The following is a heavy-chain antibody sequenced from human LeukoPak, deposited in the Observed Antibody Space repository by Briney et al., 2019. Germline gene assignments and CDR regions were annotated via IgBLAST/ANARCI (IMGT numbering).Heavy chain of an antibody. D-gene: IGHD6-13*01. J-gene: IGHJ5*02. CDR2: INHSGST. Sequence: PSETLSLTCAVYGGSFSGYYWSWIRQPPGKGLEWIGEINHSGSTNCNPSLKSRVTISVDTSKNQFSLKLSSVTAADTAVYYCARRAERYSSSWYNWLDPWGQGTLVTVSS. CDR3: ARRAERYSSSWYNWLDP. V-gene: IGHV4-34*01. CDR1: GGSFSGYY.